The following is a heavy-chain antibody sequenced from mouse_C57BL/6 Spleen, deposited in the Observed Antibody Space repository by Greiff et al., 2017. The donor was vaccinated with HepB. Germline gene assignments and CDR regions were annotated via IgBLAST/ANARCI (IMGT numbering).Heavy chain of an antibody. CDR3: ARENDGYSYYFDY. Sequence: VQLQESGPELVKPGASVKISCKASGYSFTDYNMNWVQQSNGKSLEWIGVINPNYVTTSYNQKFKGKATLTVDQSSSTAYMQLNSLTSEDSAVYYCARENDGYSYYFDYWGQGTTLTVSS. J-gene: IGHJ2*01. CDR2: INPNYVTT. V-gene: IGHV1-39*01. CDR1: GYSFTDYN. D-gene: IGHD2-3*01.